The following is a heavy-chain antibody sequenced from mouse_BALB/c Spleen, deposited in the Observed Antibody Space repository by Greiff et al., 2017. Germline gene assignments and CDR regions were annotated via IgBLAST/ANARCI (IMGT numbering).Heavy chain of an antibody. CDR3: ARSGDGYYNY. V-gene: IGHV5-9-4*01. Sequence: EVMLVESGGGLVKPGGSLKLSCAASGFTFSSYAMSWVRQSPEKRLEWVAEISSGGSYTYYPDTVTGRFTISRDNAKNTLYLEMSSLRSEDTAMYYCARSGDGYYNYWGQGTTLTVSS. CDR1: GFTFSSYA. J-gene: IGHJ2*01. D-gene: IGHD2-3*01. CDR2: ISSGGSYT.